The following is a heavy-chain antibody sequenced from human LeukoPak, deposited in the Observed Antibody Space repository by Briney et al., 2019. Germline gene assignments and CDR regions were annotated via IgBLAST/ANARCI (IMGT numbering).Heavy chain of an antibody. CDR2: LYDSGST. V-gene: IGHV4-59*08. CDR3: ATHGGSWTFDY. J-gene: IGHJ4*02. Sequence: PSETLSLTCTVSGASISSYYWSWIRQPPGKGVEWIGFLYDSGSTNYNPSLKSRVTISVDTSKNQFSLNLSSVTAADTAVYYCATHGGSWTFDYWGQGTLVTVSS. D-gene: IGHD6-13*01. CDR1: GASISSYY.